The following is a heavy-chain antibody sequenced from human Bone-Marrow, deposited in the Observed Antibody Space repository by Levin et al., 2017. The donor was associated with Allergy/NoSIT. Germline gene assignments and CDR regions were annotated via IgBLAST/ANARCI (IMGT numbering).Heavy chain of an antibody. D-gene: IGHD4-17*01. CDR2: ISGTSMSR. V-gene: IGHV3-23*01. CDR1: GFTFSSYV. J-gene: IGHJ5*01. CDR3: AKDYWPSLNTVPTNNLFDS. Sequence: GGSLRLSCAASGFTFSSYVMSWVRQAPGKGLEWISDISGTSMSRYYANSVRGRVTISRDNSQNTLYLQMAGLRADDTAMYYCAKDYWPSLNTVPTNNLFDSWGQGTLVTVSS.